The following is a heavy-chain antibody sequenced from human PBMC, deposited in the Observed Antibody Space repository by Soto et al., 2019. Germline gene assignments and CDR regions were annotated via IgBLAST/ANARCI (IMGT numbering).Heavy chain of an antibody. CDR2: ISYDGSNK. V-gene: IGHV3-30-3*01. CDR3: ARVVGATPYFDY. Sequence: GGSLRLSCAASGFTFSSYAMHWVRQAPGKGLEWVAVISYDGSNKYYAGSVKGRFTISRDNSKNTLYLQMNSLRAEDTAVYYCARVVGATPYFDYWGQGTLVTVSS. D-gene: IGHD1-26*01. J-gene: IGHJ4*02. CDR1: GFTFSSYA.